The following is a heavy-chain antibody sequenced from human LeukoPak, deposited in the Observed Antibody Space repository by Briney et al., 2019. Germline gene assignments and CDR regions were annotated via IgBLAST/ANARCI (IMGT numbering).Heavy chain of an antibody. CDR1: GFTVSSNY. CDR2: IKEDGSVK. J-gene: IGHJ4*02. Sequence: GGSLRLSCAASGFTVSSNYMNWVRQAPGKGLEWVANIKEDGSVKNYVDSVKGRFTISRDNVKNSLYVQMNSLRVEDTAVYYGTRRSADWGQGTLVTVSS. CDR3: TRRSAD. V-gene: IGHV3-7*03.